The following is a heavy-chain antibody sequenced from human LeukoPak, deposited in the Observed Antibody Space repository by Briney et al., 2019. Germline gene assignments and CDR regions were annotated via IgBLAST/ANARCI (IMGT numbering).Heavy chain of an antibody. D-gene: IGHD3-9*01. J-gene: IGHJ4*02. CDR2: INPSGGST. CDR1: GYTFTSYY. CDR3: ARAGYDILTGYRRPFDY. V-gene: IGHV1-46*01. Sequence: ASVEVSCKASGYTFTSYYMHWVRQAPGQGLEWMGIINPSGGSTSYAQKFQGRVTMTRDTSTSTVYMELSSLRSEDTAVYYCARAGYDILTGYRRPFDYWGQGTLVTVSS.